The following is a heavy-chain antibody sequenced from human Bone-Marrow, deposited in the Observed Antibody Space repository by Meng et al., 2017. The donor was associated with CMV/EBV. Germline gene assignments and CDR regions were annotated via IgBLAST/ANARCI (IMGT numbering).Heavy chain of an antibody. J-gene: IGHJ5*02. CDR1: GFTFSNAW. V-gene: IGHV3-15*01. CDR3: ARDRWLLWFGDGESWFAP. CDR2: IKSKTDGGTT. Sequence: GGSLRLSCAASGFTFSNAWMSWVRQAPGKGLEWVGRIKSKTDGGTTDYAAPVKGRFTISRDDSKNTLYLQMNSLKTEDTAVYYCARDRWLLWFGDGESWFAPWGQGNLVHIAS. D-gene: IGHD3-10*01.